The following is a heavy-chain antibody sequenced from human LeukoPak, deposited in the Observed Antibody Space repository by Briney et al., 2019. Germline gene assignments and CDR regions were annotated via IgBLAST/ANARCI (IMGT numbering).Heavy chain of an antibody. V-gene: IGHV3-9*01. J-gene: IGHJ4*02. CDR3: AKVGYYYDSSGFRYYFDY. CDR2: ISWNSGSI. CDR1: GFTFDDYA. D-gene: IGHD3-22*01. Sequence: GGSLRLSCAASGFTFDDYAMHWVRQAPGKGLEWVSGISWNSGSIGYADSVKGRFTISRDNAKNSLYLQMNSLRAEGTALYYCAKVGYYYDSSGFRYYFDYWGQGTLVTVSS.